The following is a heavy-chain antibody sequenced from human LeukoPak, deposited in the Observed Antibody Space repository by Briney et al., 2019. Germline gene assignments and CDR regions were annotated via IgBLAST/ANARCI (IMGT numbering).Heavy chain of an antibody. Sequence: GGSLRLSCAASGFTFSNAWMSWVRQAPGKELEWVGRIKSKTDGGTTDYAAPVNGRFTISRDDSKNTLYLQMNSLKTEDTAVYYCTTDRSLNWRSVDYWGQGTLVTVSS. J-gene: IGHJ4*02. D-gene: IGHD1-20*01. V-gene: IGHV3-15*01. CDR3: TTDRSLNWRSVDY. CDR2: IKSKTDGGTT. CDR1: GFTFSNAW.